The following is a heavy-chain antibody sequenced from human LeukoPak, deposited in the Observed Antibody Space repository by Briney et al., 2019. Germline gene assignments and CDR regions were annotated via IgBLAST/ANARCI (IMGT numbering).Heavy chain of an antibody. CDR3: AKAYDFWSGYPDY. J-gene: IGHJ4*02. CDR2: ISWNSGSI. Sequence: PGGSLRLSCAASGFTFDDYAMHSVRQAPGKGLGWVSGISWNSGSIGYADSVKGRFTISRDNAKNSLYLQMNSLRAEDTALYYCAKAYDFWSGYPDYWGQGTLVTVSS. V-gene: IGHV3-9*01. D-gene: IGHD3-3*01. CDR1: GFTFDDYA.